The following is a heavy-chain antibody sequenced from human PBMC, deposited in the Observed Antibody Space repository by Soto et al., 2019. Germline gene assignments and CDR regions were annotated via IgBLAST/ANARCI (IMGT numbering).Heavy chain of an antibody. Sequence: SETLSLTCAVSGGSISSGGYSWSWVRQPPGKGLEWIGYIHHSGNTYYNPSLKSRVTISVGRSKNQFSLKLSSVTAADTAVYYCARCCYYDSSGYYYPNWFDPWGQGTLVTVSS. J-gene: IGHJ5*02. CDR2: IHHSGNT. CDR3: ARCCYYDSSGYYYPNWFDP. D-gene: IGHD3-22*01. CDR1: GGSISSGGYS. V-gene: IGHV4-30-2*01.